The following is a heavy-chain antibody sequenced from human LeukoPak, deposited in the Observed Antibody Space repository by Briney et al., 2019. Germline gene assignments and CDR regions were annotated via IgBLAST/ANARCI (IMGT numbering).Heavy chain of an antibody. D-gene: IGHD1-20*01. V-gene: IGHV1-18*01. Sequence: ASVKVSCKASGYTFTSYGISWVRQAPGQGLEWMGWISAYNGNTNYAQKLQGRVTMTTDTSTSTAYMELRSLRSDDTAVYYCARDKFINWSDAFDIWGQGTMVTVSS. CDR1: GYTFTSYG. CDR3: ARDKFINWSDAFDI. J-gene: IGHJ3*02. CDR2: ISAYNGNT.